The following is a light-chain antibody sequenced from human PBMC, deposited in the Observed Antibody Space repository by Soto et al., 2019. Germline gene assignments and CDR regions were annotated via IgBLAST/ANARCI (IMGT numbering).Light chain of an antibody. J-gene: IGLJ3*02. CDR3: CSYAGRSWV. Sequence: QSALTQPRSVSGSPGQSVTISCTGTSSDVGGYNYVSWYQQHPGKAPKLMIYDVSKGPSGVPDRFSGSKSGNTASLTFSGLQAEDEAYYYCCSYAGRSWVFGGGTKLTVL. CDR1: SSDVGGYNY. CDR2: DVS. V-gene: IGLV2-11*01.